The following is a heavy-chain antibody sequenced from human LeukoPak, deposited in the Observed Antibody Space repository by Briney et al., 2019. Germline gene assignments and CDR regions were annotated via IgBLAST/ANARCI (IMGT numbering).Heavy chain of an antibody. Sequence: RASVKVSCKASGYTFTSYDINWVRQATGQGLEWMGWMNPNGGNTGYAQKFQGRVTMTRNTSISTAYMELSSLRSEDTAVYYCARMAGTTGTADFDYWGQGTLVTVSS. V-gene: IGHV1-8*01. CDR3: ARMAGTTGTADFDY. CDR2: MNPNGGNT. CDR1: GYTFTSYD. J-gene: IGHJ4*02. D-gene: IGHD1-1*01.